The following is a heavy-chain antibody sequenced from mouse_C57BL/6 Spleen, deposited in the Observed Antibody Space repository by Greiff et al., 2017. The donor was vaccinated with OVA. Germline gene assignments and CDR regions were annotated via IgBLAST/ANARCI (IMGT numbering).Heavy chain of an antibody. J-gene: IGHJ4*01. CDR2: FYPGSGSI. V-gene: IGHV1-62-2*01. CDR1: GYTFTEYT. Sequence: QVQLKESGAELVKPGASVKLSCKASGYTFTEYTIHWVKQRSGQGLEWIGWFYPGSGSIKYNEKFKDKATLTADKSSSTVYMELSRLTSEDSAVYFCARHEKGEATVERGDYAMDYWGQGTSVTVSS. CDR3: ARHEKGEATVERGDYAMDY. D-gene: IGHD1-1*01.